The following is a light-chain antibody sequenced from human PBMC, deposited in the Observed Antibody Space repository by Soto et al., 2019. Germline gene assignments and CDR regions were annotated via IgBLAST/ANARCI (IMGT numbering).Light chain of an antibody. CDR3: QQSYSTPWT. J-gene: IGKJ1*01. CDR2: AAS. CDR1: QSFSSY. Sequence: DIQMTQYPSSLSASVGDRVTITCRASQSFSSYLNWYQQKPGKAPKLLIYAASSLQTGVPSRFSGSGSGTDFTLTISSLQPEDFATYYCQQSYSTPWTSAQGAKVDIK. V-gene: IGKV1-39*01.